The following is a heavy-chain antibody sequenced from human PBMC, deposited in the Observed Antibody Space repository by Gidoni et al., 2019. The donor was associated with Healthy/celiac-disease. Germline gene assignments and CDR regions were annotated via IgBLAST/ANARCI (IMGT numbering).Heavy chain of an antibody. CDR2: IYPGDSDT. J-gene: IGHJ4*02. CDR3: ARLAGYCSSTSCYGTNYFDY. D-gene: IGHD2-2*01. V-gene: IGHV5-51*03. Sequence: EVQLVQSGAEVKKSGESLKISCKGSGYSFTNYWIGWVRQMPGKGLEWMGIIYPGDSDTRYSPSFQGQVTISADKSISTAYLQWSSLKASDTAMYYCARLAGYCSSTSCYGTNYFDYWGQGTLVTVSS. CDR1: GYSFTNYW.